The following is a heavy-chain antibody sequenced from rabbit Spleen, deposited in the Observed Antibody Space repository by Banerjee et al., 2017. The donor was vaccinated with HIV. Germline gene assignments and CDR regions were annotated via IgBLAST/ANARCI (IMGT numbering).Heavy chain of an antibody. CDR2: AYAGSSGST. CDR1: GFSFNSGYD. CDR3: ARDAGTSFSTYGMDL. Sequence: QSLEESGGGLVKPGASLTLTCKASGFSFNSGYDMWWVRQAPGKGLEWVACAYAGSSGSTYSATWATGRFTISKTSSTTVTLQMTSLTAADTATYFCARDAGTSFSTYGMDLWGPGTLVTVS. V-gene: IGHV1S40*01. J-gene: IGHJ6*01. D-gene: IGHD8-1*01.